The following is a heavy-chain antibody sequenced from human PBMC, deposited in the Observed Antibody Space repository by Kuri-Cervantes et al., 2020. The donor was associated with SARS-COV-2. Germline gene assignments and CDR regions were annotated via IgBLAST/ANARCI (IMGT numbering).Heavy chain of an antibody. V-gene: IGHV4-39*01. D-gene: IGHD3-22*01. Sequence: SETLSLTCTVSGDSITSSSYYWGWIRQPPGKGLEWLGTIYYSGSTYYNPSLKSRVTISVDTSWNQFSLKLSSVTASDTAVYYCATSYYYDSSGYYGWFDPWGQGVLVTVSS. CDR3: ATSYYYDSSGYYGWFDP. CDR1: GDSITSSSYY. CDR2: IYYSGST. J-gene: IGHJ5*02.